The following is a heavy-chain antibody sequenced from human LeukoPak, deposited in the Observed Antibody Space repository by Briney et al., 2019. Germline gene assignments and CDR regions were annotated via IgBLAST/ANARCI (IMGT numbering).Heavy chain of an antibody. CDR2: IYTSGST. CDR1: GGSISSGSYY. D-gene: IGHD6-6*01. J-gene: IGHJ3*02. CDR3: ARGMARARGAAFDI. Sequence: SETLSLTCTVSGGSISSGSYYWSWIRQPAGKGLEWIGRIYTSGSTDYNPSLKSRVTISVDTSKNQFSLKLSSVTAADTAVYYCARGMARARGAAFDIWGQGTMVTVSS. V-gene: IGHV4-61*02.